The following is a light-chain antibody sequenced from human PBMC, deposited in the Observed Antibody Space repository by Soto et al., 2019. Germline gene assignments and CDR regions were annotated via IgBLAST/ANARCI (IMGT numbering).Light chain of an antibody. CDR1: SSVVGGYNY. V-gene: IGLV2-14*01. J-gene: IGLJ2*01. CDR3: SSYTSSSTLDVV. Sequence: QSALTQPASVSGSPGQSITISCTGTSSVVGGYNYVSWYQQHPGKAPKLVIYEVTKRPSGVSNRFSGSKSGNTASLTISGLQAEDETDYYCSSYTSSSTLDVVFGGGTKLTVL. CDR2: EVT.